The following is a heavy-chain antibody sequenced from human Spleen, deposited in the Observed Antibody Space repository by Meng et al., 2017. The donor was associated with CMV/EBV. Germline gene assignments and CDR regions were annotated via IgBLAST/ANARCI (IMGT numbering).Heavy chain of an antibody. Sequence: FTFSSYAISWVRQAPGKGLEWVSAISGSGGTTYYADSVKGRFTISRDNSKNTLYLQMNSLRAEDTAVYYCAKGIVVVPAAAGEYFQHWGQGTLVTVSS. CDR3: AKGIVVVPAAAGEYFQH. J-gene: IGHJ1*01. V-gene: IGHV3-23*01. CDR2: ISGSGGTT. D-gene: IGHD2-2*01. CDR1: FTFSSYA.